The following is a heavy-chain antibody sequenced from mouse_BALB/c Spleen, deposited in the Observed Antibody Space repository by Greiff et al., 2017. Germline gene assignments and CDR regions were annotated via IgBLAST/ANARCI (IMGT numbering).Heavy chain of an antibody. Sequence: EVMLVESGPGLVKPSQSLSLTCTVTGYSITSDYAWNWIRQFPGNKLEWMGYISYSRSTSYNPSLKSRISITRDTSKNQFFLQLNSVTTEDTATYYCARDYYDYSWFAYWGQGTLVTVSA. CDR3: ARDYYDYSWFAY. CDR2: ISYSRST. D-gene: IGHD2-4*01. CDR1: GYSITSDYA. J-gene: IGHJ3*01. V-gene: IGHV3-2*02.